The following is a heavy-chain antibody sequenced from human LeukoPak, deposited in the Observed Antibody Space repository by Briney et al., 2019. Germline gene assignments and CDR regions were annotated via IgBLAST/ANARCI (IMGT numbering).Heavy chain of an antibody. CDR1: GGSISSSSYY. Sequence: SETLSLTCTVSGGSISSSSYYWGWIRQPPGKGLEWIGSIYYSGSTYYNPSLKSRVTISVDTSKNQFSLKLSSVTAADTAVYYCARREGSSGYHWGQGTLVTVSS. D-gene: IGHD3-22*01. CDR2: IYYSGST. V-gene: IGHV4-39*01. CDR3: ARREGSSGYH. J-gene: IGHJ4*02.